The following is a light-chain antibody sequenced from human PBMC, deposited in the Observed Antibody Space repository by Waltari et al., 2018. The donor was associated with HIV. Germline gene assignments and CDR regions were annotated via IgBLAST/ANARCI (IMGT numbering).Light chain of an antibody. CDR1: SGHSRYD. J-gene: IGLJ3*02. CDR2: VNSDGSH. V-gene: IGLV4-69*01. CDR3: QTWENGPKV. Sequence: QLVLTQSPSASASLGASVKLTCTLSSGHSRYDIAWHQFQPEKGPRYLMKVNSDGSHSKGDGIPDRFSGSSSGAERYLTISSLQSEDEADDYCQTWENGPKVFGGGTKLAVL.